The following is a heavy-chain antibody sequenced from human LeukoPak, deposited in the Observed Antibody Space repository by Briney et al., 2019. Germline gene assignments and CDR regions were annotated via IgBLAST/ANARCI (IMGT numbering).Heavy chain of an antibody. Sequence: PSETLSLTCAVYGGSFSGYYWSWIRQPAGKGLEWIGRIYTSGSTNYNPSLKSRVTMSVDTSKNQFSLKLSSVTAADTAVYYCARHATVKKGALWYFDLWGRGTLVTVSS. V-gene: IGHV4-59*10. J-gene: IGHJ2*01. CDR1: GGSFSGYY. D-gene: IGHD4-17*01. CDR3: ARHATVKKGALWYFDL. CDR2: IYTSGST.